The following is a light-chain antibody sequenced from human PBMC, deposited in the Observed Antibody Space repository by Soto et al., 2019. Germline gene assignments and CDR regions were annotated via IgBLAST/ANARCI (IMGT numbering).Light chain of an antibody. CDR2: VEGSGSY. J-gene: IGLJ3*02. CDR1: SGHSSYI. V-gene: IGLV4-60*02. CDR3: ETWDSNTRV. Sequence: QLVLTQSSSASASLGSSVKLTCTLRSGHSSYIIAWHQQQAGKAPRYLMKVEGSGSYNKGSGVPDRFSGSSSGADRYLTISNLQFEDEDDYYCETWDSNTRVFGGGTKLTVL.